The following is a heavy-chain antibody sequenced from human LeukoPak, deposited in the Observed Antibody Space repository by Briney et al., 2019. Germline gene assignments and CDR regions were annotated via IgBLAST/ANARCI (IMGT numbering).Heavy chain of an antibody. D-gene: IGHD6-13*01. CDR2: ISYDGSNK. V-gene: IGHV3-30*04. CDR3: ARGGHIAAAGTGYYYMDV. CDR1: GFTFSSYA. Sequence: PGGSLRLSCAASGFTFSSYAMHWVRQAPGKGLEWVAVISYDGSNKYYADSVKGRFTISRDNSKNTLYLQMNSLRAEDTAVYYCARGGHIAAAGTGYYYMDVWGKGTTVTVSS. J-gene: IGHJ6*03.